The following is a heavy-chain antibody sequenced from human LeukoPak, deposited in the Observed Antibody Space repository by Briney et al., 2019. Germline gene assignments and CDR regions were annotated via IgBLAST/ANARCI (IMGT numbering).Heavy chain of an antibody. Sequence: PGGSLRLSRVVSGFTFSNYYMSWIRQAPGKGLERVSYISNTGDTIKYADSVQGRFTISRDNAQNSLYLQINSLGVDDTAVYYCARARGLGPGGHFDLWGRGTRATVSS. D-gene: IGHD3/OR15-3a*01. CDR1: GFTFSNYY. J-gene: IGHJ2*01. V-gene: IGHV3-11*04. CDR3: ARARGLGPGGHFDL. CDR2: ISNTGDTI.